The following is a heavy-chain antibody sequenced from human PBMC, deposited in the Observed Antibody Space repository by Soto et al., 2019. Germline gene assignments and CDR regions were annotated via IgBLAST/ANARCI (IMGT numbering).Heavy chain of an antibody. CDR3: AKDRVNGTRGLYFDS. CDR2: ISSSGGKP. CDR1: GFTFSSYA. D-gene: IGHD1-7*01. J-gene: IGHJ4*02. Sequence: PGGSLRLSCVASGFTFSSYAMSWVRQAPGKGLEWVSAISSSGGKPYYADSEKGRFTISRDSYKNTLYLQVTSLRDGDTAVYYCAKDRVNGTRGLYFDSWGQGTLVTVSS. V-gene: IGHV3-23*01.